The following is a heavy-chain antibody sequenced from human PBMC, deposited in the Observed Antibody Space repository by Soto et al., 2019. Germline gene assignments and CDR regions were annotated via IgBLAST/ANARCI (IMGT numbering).Heavy chain of an antibody. V-gene: IGHV3-23*01. CDR3: AKDLYSSGWYGYYFDY. CDR1: GFTFSSYA. D-gene: IGHD6-19*01. J-gene: IGHJ4*02. CDR2: ISGSGGST. Sequence: EVQLLESGGGLVQPGGSLRLSCAASGFTFSSYAMSWVRQAPGKGLEWVSAISGSGGSTYYADSVKGRFTISRDNSKNTLDLQMNSLRAEDTAVYYCAKDLYSSGWYGYYFDYWGQGTLVTVSS.